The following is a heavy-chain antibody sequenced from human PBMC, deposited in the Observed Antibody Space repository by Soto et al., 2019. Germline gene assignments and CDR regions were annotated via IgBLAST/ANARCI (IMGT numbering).Heavy chain of an antibody. J-gene: IGHJ6*02. Sequence: GGSLRLCCAASGFTFSSYGMHWVRQAPGKGLEWVAVIWYDGSNKYYADSVKGRFTISRDNSKNTLYLQMNSLRAEDTAVYYCARGGFVTKRTGGYYYGIDVRAQRTTVTVSS. CDR1: GFTFSSYG. CDR2: IWYDGSNK. CDR3: ARGGFVTKRTGGYYYGIDV. V-gene: IGHV3-33*01. D-gene: IGHD1-1*01.